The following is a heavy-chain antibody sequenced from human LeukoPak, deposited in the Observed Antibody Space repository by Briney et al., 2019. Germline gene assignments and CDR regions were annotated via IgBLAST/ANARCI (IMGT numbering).Heavy chain of an antibody. V-gene: IGHV3-43*01. J-gene: IGHJ4*02. CDR2: ISWDGGST. D-gene: IGHD3-22*01. CDR1: GFTFDDYT. CDR3: AKDLIYYDSSGYTLDY. Sequence: GGSLRLSCGASGFTFDDYTMHWVRQAPGKGLEWVSLISWDGGSTYYADSVKGRFTISRDNSKNSLYLQMNSLRTEDTALYYCAKDLIYYDSSGYTLDYWGQGTLVTVSS.